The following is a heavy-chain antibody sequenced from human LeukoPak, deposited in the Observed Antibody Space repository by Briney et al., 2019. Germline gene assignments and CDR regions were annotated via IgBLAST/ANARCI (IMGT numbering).Heavy chain of an antibody. Sequence: SETLSLTCTVSGGSVSSYYWSWIRQPAGKGLEWIGRIYTSGSTNYNPSLKSRVTMSVDTSKNQFSLKLSSVAAADTAVYYCAREEEDYYDSSGYYGDWGQGTLVTVSS. CDR1: GGSVSSYY. CDR2: IYTSGST. D-gene: IGHD3-22*01. CDR3: AREEEDYYDSSGYYGD. J-gene: IGHJ4*02. V-gene: IGHV4-4*07.